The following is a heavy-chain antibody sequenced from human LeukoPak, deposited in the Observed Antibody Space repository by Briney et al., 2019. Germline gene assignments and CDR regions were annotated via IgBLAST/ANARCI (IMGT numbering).Heavy chain of an antibody. J-gene: IGHJ4*02. CDR1: GFTFSSYA. CDR2: LSGSGGSA. V-gene: IGHV3-23*01. D-gene: IGHD5-18*01. Sequence: GGSLRLSCAASGFTFSSYAMNWVRQAPGKGLQWVSALSGSGGSAYYADSVKGRFTIFRDNSKNTMYLQMNSLRAEDTAVYYCAKRIQSAMATGYWGQGTLVTVSS. CDR3: AKRIQSAMATGY.